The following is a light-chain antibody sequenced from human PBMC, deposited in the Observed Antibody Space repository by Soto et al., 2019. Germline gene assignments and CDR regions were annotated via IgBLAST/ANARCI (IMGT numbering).Light chain of an antibody. CDR1: QSVSDW. V-gene: IGKV1-5*03. Sequence: DIQMTQSPSTLSASVGDTVTVTCRASQSVSDWLAWYQHKPGKTPKLLIYKASTLESGVPSRFSGFGSGTEFTLAISSLQPEDFATYYCQQYDSYSRPTFGGGTKVDIK. CDR3: QQYDSYSRPT. CDR2: KAS. J-gene: IGKJ4*01.